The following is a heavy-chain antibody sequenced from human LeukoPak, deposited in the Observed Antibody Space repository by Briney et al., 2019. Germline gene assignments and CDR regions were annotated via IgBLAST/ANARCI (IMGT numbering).Heavy chain of an antibody. CDR2: ISSNGGST. D-gene: IGHD3-22*01. CDR3: VKGRMYYDSSPKDYFDY. V-gene: IGHV3-64D*06. CDR1: GFTFSSYA. Sequence: GGSLRLSCSASGFTFSSYAMHWVRQAPGKGLEYVSAISSNGGSTYYADSVKGRFTISRDNSKNTLYLQMSSLRAEDTAVYYCVKGRMYYDSSPKDYFDYWGQGTLVTVSS. J-gene: IGHJ4*02.